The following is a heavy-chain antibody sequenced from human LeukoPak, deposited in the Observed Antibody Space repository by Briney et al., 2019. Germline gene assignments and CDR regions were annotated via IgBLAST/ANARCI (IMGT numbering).Heavy chain of an antibody. CDR1: GFTFSSYA. CDR2: ISGSGGST. J-gene: IGHJ1*01. D-gene: IGHD1-26*01. V-gene: IGHV3-23*01. CDR3: AKDFRYSGSYLSAEYFQH. Sequence: GGSLRLSCAASGFTFSSYAMSWVRQAPGKGLEWVSAISGSGGSTYYADSVKGRFTISRDNSKNTLYLQMNSLRAEDTAAYYCAKDFRYSGSYLSAEYFQHWGQGTLVTVSS.